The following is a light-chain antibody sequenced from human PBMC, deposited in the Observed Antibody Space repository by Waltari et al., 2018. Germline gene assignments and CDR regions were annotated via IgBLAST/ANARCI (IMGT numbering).Light chain of an antibody. CDR1: QSIANKY. V-gene: IGKV3-20*01. J-gene: IGKJ4*01. CDR2: GAS. Sequence: EIVLTQSPGTLSLSPGDRATLSCRASQSIANKYVTWYRQRPGQPPSLLIFGASTRAPGVPDRFSGSGFGTEFTLTISRLEPEDFAVYYCQQYGTSVTFGGGTKLEIK. CDR3: QQYGTSVT.